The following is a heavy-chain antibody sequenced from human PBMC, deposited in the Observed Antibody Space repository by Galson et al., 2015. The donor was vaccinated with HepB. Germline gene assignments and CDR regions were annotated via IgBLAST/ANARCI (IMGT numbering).Heavy chain of an antibody. D-gene: IGHD4-17*01. Sequence: PALVKPTQTLTLTCSFSGFSLTTTGVGVGWIRQPPGKALEWLALTYWNDDKRYSPSLKSRLTIIKDTSRNRVVVTMTNMDPVDTATYYCVRSTTVTNRAIGVGNWFDPWGQGTLVTVSS. CDR3: VRSTTVTNRAIGVGNWFDP. CDR2: TYWNDDK. J-gene: IGHJ5*02. CDR1: GFSLTTTGVG. V-gene: IGHV2-5*01.